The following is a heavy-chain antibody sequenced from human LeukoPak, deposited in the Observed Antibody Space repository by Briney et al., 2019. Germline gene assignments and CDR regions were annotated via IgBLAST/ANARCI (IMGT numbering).Heavy chain of an antibody. Sequence: PGGSLRLSCAASGFTFSSYAMSWVRQAPGKGLEWVSAISGSGGSTYYADSVKGRFTISRDNSKNTLYLQMNSLRAEDTAVYYCEKDPGCSRGSCFSNGYWGQGTLVTVSS. CDR1: GFTFSSYA. CDR2: ISGSGGST. J-gene: IGHJ4*02. D-gene: IGHD2-15*01. CDR3: EKDPGCSRGSCFSNGY. V-gene: IGHV3-23*01.